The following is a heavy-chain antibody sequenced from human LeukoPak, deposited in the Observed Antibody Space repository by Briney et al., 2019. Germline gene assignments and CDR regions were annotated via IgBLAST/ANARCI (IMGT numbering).Heavy chain of an antibody. J-gene: IGHJ6*03. Sequence: GSLRLSFAASGFTFSSYWMSWVRQAPGKGLEWVANIKQDGSEKFYVDSVKGRFTISRDNAKNSLYLQMNTLRAEDTAVYYCARATIGADSYYYYMDVWGKGTTVTVSS. CDR2: IKQDGSEK. CDR1: GFTFSSYW. CDR3: ARATIGADSYYYYMDV. V-gene: IGHV3-7*04. D-gene: IGHD3-9*01.